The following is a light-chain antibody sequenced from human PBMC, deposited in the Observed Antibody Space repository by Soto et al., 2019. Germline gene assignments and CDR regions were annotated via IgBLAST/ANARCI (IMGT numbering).Light chain of an antibody. CDR2: DTS. J-gene: IGKJ1*01. V-gene: IGKV3-20*01. CDR1: QSVSSSY. CDR3: QQCGSSPS. Sequence: EIVLTQSPGTLSLSPGERATLSCRASQSVSSSYLAWYQQKPGQAPRLLIYDTSSRATGIPDRFSGSGSGTDLTLAISRLEPDDFAVYYCQQCGSSPSFGHGTKVELK.